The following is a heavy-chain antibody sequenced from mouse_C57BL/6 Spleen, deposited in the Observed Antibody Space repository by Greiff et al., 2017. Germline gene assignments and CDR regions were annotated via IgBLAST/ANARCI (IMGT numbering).Heavy chain of an antibody. CDR1: GYTFTSYW. V-gene: IGHV1-55*01. J-gene: IGHJ4*01. D-gene: IGHD4-1*01. CDR3: ARGPSNFYAMDD. CDR2: IYPGSGST. Sequence: QVQLQQPGAELVKPGASVKMSCTASGYTFTSYWITWVKQRPGQGLEWIGDIYPGSGSTNYNEKFKSKATLTVDTSSSTAYMQLSSLTSEDSAVYYCARGPSNFYAMDDWGQGTSVTVSS.